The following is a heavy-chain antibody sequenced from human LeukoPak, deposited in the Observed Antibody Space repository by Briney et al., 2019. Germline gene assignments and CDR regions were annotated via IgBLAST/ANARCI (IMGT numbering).Heavy chain of an antibody. V-gene: IGHV4-59*01. CDR3: ARGAVAGKMSWFDP. CDR2: IYYSGST. D-gene: IGHD6-19*01. J-gene: IGHJ5*02. Sequence: TSETLSLTCTVSGGSISSYYWSWIRQPPGKGLEWIGYIYYSGSTNYNPSLKSRVTISVDTSKNQFSLNLSSVTAADTAVYYCARGAVAGKMSWFDPWGQGTLVTVSS. CDR1: GGSISSYY.